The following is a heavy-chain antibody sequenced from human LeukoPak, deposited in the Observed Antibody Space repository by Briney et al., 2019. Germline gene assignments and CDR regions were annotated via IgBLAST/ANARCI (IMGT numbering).Heavy chain of an antibody. J-gene: IGHJ6*02. V-gene: IGHV3-7*01. D-gene: IGHD3-22*01. CDR2: IRLDGSER. CDR1: GFTFGYYW. CDR3: ARDPNYYDSSGEFGMDV. Sequence: GGSLRLSCVGSGFTFGYYWMNWVRQAPGKGLEWVACIRLDGSERYYVGSVKGRFTISRDNAKNTLYLQMDSLRAEDTAVYYCARDPNYYDSSGEFGMDVWGQGTTVTVSS.